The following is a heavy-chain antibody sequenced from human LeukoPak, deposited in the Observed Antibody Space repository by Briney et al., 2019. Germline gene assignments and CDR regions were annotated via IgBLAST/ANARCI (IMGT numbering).Heavy chain of an antibody. D-gene: IGHD6-13*01. CDR3: TRQGAAGKYYYYYMDV. J-gene: IGHJ6*03. V-gene: IGHV5-51*01. Sequence: GESLKISCKGSGYSFTSYWIGWVRQMPGQGLEWMGIIYPDDSNTIYGPSFQGQVTISADKSINTAYLEWSSLKASDTAIYYCTRQGAAGKYYYYYMDVWGKGTTVTVSS. CDR2: IYPDDSNT. CDR1: GYSFTSYW.